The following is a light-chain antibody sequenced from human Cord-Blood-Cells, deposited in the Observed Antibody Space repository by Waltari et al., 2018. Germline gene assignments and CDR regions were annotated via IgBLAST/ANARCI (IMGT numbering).Light chain of an antibody. Sequence: SYELTQPSSVSVSPGQTARITCPGDVLAKKYARWFQQKPGQAPVLVNYKDRERPSGIPERFSGSSSGTKVTLTISGAQVEDEADYYCYSAADNNLRVFGGGTKLTVL. CDR2: KDR. CDR1: VLAKKY. J-gene: IGLJ2*01. V-gene: IGLV3-27*01. CDR3: YSAADNNLRV.